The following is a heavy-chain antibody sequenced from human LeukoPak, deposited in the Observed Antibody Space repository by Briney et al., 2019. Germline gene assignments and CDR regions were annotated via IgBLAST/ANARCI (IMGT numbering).Heavy chain of an antibody. CDR1: RFTFSGYG. D-gene: IGHD4-23*01. V-gene: IGHV3-30*18. Sequence: PGGSLRLSCTASRFTFSGYGMHWVRQAPGKGLEWVAFISFDGSNKYYADSVKGRFTISRDNSKNTLYLQMNSLRTEDTAVYYCAKELDYGGNSPFHYWGQGTPVTVSS. CDR3: AKELDYGGNSPFHY. J-gene: IGHJ4*02. CDR2: ISFDGSNK.